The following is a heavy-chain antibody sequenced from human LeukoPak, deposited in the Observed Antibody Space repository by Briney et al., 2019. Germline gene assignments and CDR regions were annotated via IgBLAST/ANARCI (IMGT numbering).Heavy chain of an antibody. CDR2: ISSSGSTI. J-gene: IGHJ4*02. CDR3: ARESYYFDY. V-gene: IGHV3-48*03. Sequence: PGGSLRLSCAASGFTFSSYDMNWVRQAPGQGLERVSYISSSGSTIYYADSVKGRFTISRDNAKNSLYLQMNSLRAEDTAVYYCARESYYFDYWGQGTLVTVSS. CDR1: GFTFSSYD.